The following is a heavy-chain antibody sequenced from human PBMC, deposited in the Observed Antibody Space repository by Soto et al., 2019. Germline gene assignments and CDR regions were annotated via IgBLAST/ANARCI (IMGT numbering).Heavy chain of an antibody. Sequence: SETLSLTCTVSGGSISSGGYYWNWIRQHPGKGLEWIGYIYYSGSTYYNPSLKSRVTISVDTSKNQFSLKLSSVAAADTAVYYCARDSVVPAAHDYGMDVWGQGTTVTVSS. J-gene: IGHJ6*02. V-gene: IGHV4-31*03. CDR1: GGSISSGGYY. D-gene: IGHD2-2*01. CDR3: ARDSVVPAAHDYGMDV. CDR2: IYYSGST.